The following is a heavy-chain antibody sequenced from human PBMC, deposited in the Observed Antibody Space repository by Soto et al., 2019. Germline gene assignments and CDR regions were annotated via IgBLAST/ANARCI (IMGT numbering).Heavy chain of an antibody. V-gene: IGHV1-69*08. Sequence: VQLVQSGAEVKKPGSSVKVSCKASGGTFSSYTISWVRQAPGQGLEWMGRIIPILGIANYAQKFQGRVTITADKSTSTAYMELSILRSEDTAVYYCAREDGQLELTPFWGQGTLVTVSS. D-gene: IGHD1-1*01. CDR3: AREDGQLELTPF. J-gene: IGHJ4*02. CDR2: IIPILGIA. CDR1: GGTFSSYT.